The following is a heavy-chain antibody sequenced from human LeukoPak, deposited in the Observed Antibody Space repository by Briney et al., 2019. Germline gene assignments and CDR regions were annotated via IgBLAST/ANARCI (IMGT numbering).Heavy chain of an antibody. J-gene: IGHJ4*02. Sequence: ESGPTLLKPTQTLTLTWTFSGFSLSTSGVGVGWIRQPPGKALEWLALIYWNDDKRYSPSLKSRLTITKDTSKNQVVLTMTNMDPVDTATYYCAHRLKYDFWSGYYASWGQGTLVTVSS. CDR2: IYWNDDK. V-gene: IGHV2-5*01. D-gene: IGHD3-3*01. CDR1: GFSLSTSGVG. CDR3: AHRLKYDFWSGYYAS.